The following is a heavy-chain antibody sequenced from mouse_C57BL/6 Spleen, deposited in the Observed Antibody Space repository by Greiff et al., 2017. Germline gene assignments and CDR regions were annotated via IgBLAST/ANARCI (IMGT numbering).Heavy chain of an antibody. Sequence: VQLKESGPGLVKPSQSLSLTCSVTGYSITSGYYWNWIRQFPGNKLEWMGYISYDGSNNYNPSLKNRISITRDTSKNQFFLKLNSVTTEDTATYYCARETGTSLDYWGQGTTLTVSS. V-gene: IGHV3-6*01. J-gene: IGHJ2*01. CDR2: ISYDGSN. CDR3: ARETGTSLDY. D-gene: IGHD4-1*01. CDR1: GYSITSGYY.